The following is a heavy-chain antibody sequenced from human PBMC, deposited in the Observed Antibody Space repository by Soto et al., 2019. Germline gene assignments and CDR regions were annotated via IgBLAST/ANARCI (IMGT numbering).Heavy chain of an antibody. CDR2: ISYGGST. J-gene: IGHJ4*02. CDR3: SRGILV. Sequence: QVQLQESGPGLVKPSQTLSLTCTVSGGSINSGGYCWSWTRQHPGKGLDWIGRISYGGSTSYNPSLKSRVTISVDTSKNQFSLKLTSVTAADTAVYYCSRGILVWGQGALITVSS. V-gene: IGHV4-31*03. D-gene: IGHD5-18*01. CDR1: GGSINSGGYC.